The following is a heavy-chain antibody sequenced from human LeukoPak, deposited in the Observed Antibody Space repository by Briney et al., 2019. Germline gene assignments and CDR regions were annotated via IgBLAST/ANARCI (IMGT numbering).Heavy chain of an antibody. CDR2: MSSSDDGR. Sequence: GGSLRLSCATSGFSFSSYAMSWVRQAPGKGLEWVSAMSSSDDGRYYAASVRGRFTISRDTSRSTLYLQMNSLRADDTAVYYCARGGDYGVKIDYWGQGTLVTVSS. CDR1: GFSFSSYA. J-gene: IGHJ4*02. CDR3: ARGGDYGVKIDY. D-gene: IGHD3-16*01. V-gene: IGHV3-23*01.